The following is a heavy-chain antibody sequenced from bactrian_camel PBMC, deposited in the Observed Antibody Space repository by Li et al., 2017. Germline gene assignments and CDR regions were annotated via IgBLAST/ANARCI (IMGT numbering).Heavy chain of an antibody. D-gene: IGHD6*01. Sequence: QLVESGGGLAQTGGSLRLSCVAYGFAFSAYDMKWVRQAPGKGLEWVSRIRRDGSDADYTDSVKGRFTVSRDNAKNTMYLQMNNLIPEDTALYYCATGYGSSSLSNPRGQGTQVTVS. CDR1: GFAFSAYD. CDR2: IRRDGSDA. CDR3: ATGYGSSSLSNP. J-gene: IGHJ4*01. V-gene: IGHV3S6*01.